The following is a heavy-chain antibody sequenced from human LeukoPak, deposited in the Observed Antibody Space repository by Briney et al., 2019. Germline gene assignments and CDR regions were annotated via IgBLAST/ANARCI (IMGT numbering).Heavy chain of an antibody. CDR3: ARVGSSSAYNWFGP. D-gene: IGHD6-13*01. CDR2: ISIYNSNT. CDR1: GYTFRSYG. V-gene: IGHV1-18*01. Sequence: GASVKVSCKASGYTFRSYGMSWVRQAPGQGLEWMGWISIYNSNTFYVERLQGRITITADTSTSTAYMELRSLRSDDTAVYYCARVGSSSAYNWFGPWGQGTLVTVSS. J-gene: IGHJ5*02.